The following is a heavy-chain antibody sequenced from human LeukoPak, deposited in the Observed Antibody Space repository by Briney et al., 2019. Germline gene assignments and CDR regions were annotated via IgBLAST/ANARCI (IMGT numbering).Heavy chain of an antibody. D-gene: IGHD4-11*01. CDR1: GFTFRSYA. V-gene: IGHV3-30*04. J-gene: IGHJ4*02. Sequence: GKSLRLSCAASGFTFRSYAMHWVRQAPGKGLEWVAFVSYDESEKYYGDSAKGRFTISRDNSENTLYLEMNNLRTEDTAVYYCTSELRDSNHDFDYWGQGTLVTVSP. CDR2: VSYDESEK. CDR3: TSELRDSNHDFDY.